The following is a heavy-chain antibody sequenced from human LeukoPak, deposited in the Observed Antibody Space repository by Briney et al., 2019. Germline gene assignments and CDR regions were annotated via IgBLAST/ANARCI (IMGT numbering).Heavy chain of an antibody. D-gene: IGHD5-18*01. CDR2: IYYSGST. Sequence: SQTLSLTCTVSGGSISSGGYYWSWIRQHPGKGLEWIGNIYYSGSTYYNPSLKSRVTISVDTSKNQFSLKLSSVTAADTAVYYCARAHPNRVDTAMSWPYYFDYWGQGTLVTVSS. J-gene: IGHJ4*02. CDR1: GGSISSGGYY. CDR3: ARAHPNRVDTAMSWPYYFDY. V-gene: IGHV4-31*03.